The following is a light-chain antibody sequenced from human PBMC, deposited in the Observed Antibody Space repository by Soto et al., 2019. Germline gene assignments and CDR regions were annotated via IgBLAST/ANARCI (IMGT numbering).Light chain of an antibody. J-gene: IGKJ1*01. V-gene: IGKV3-20*01. CDR1: QSVSSSF. Sequence: EIVLTQSPGTLSLSPGERATLSCRASQSVSSSFLAWYQQTAGQATRLLIYGASSRATGIPDRFSGSGSGTDFTLTISRLEPEDFAVYYCQQYDRSPWTFGQGTKVEIK. CDR3: QQYDRSPWT. CDR2: GAS.